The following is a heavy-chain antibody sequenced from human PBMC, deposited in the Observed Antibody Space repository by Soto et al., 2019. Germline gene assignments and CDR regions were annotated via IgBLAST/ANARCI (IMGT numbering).Heavy chain of an antibody. CDR3: ARGDRGGSGSPASYYYSGLDV. D-gene: IGHD3-10*01. V-gene: IGHV3-23*01. J-gene: IGHJ6*02. Sequence: DVQLLESGGDLVQPGGSLRLSCAASGFTFSSYAMSWVRQAPGKGLEWVSSVSAGGDMTYYSDSGKGRFTISRDNSNNALCLQMNSLRAEDTALYYCARGDRGGSGSPASYYYSGLDVWGQGTTVTVSS. CDR1: GFTFSSYA. CDR2: VSAGGDMT.